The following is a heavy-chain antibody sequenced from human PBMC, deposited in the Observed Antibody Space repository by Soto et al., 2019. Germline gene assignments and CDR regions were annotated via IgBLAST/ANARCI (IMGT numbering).Heavy chain of an antibody. V-gene: IGHV3-30*18. CDR3: AKEVAGGIPFDY. CDR1: GFTFRSYG. CDR2: ISHNGNNE. Sequence: QVQLVESGGGVVQPGRSLRLSCAASGFTFRSYGMHWVRQAPGKGLEWVAVISHNGNNEYLVDSVKGRFTISRDNSKNTLYLQMNSRRVEHTAVYYVAKEVAGGIPFDYWGQGTLVTFSS. D-gene: IGHD3-16*02. J-gene: IGHJ4*02.